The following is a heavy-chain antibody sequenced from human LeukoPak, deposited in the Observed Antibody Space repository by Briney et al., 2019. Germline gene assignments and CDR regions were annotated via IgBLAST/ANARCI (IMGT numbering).Heavy chain of an antibody. CDR2: IKQDGCDK. CDR1: GFPFSSYW. D-gene: IGHD1-1*01. CDR3: ARLTGTTGFDY. V-gene: IGHV3-7*01. Sequence: PGGSLRLSCAASGFPFSSYWMSRVHQAPVERLEWVSNIKQDGCDKYYVDPVKGRFTISRDNAKNSLYLQLNSLRADDTAVYYCARLTGTTGFDYWGQGTLVTVSS. J-gene: IGHJ4*02.